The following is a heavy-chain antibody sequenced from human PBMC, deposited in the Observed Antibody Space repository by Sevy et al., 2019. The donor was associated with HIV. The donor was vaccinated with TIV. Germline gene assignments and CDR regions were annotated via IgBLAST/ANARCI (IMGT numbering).Heavy chain of an antibody. Sequence: GGSLRLSCAVSGFSFDSYGMTWVRQAPGKGLEWVSGISGSGTRTYYADSVKGRFIISRDNSKNTLYLQMNSLRSEDTAVYYCAKDVWFGELSGLYYYYGMDVWGQGTTVTVSS. CDR2: ISGSGTRT. CDR3: AKDVWFGELSGLYYYYGMDV. J-gene: IGHJ6*02. CDR1: GFSFDSYG. D-gene: IGHD3-10*01. V-gene: IGHV3-23*01.